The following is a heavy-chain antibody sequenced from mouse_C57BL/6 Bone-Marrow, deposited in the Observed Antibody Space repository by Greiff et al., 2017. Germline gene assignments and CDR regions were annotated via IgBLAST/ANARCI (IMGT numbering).Heavy chain of an antibody. D-gene: IGHD1-1*01. V-gene: IGHV1-15*01. CDR2: IDPETGGT. Sequence: VQLQQSGAELARPGASVTLSCKASGYTFTDYEMRWVKQTPVHGLEWIGAIDPETGGTDYNQKFKGKAILTADKSSSTASMELRSLRYEDSDVYFSICSCGSTDAWYYEVRGTAATVSVSS. CDR3: ICSCGSTDAWYYEV. J-gene: IGHJ1*03. CDR1: GYTFTDYE.